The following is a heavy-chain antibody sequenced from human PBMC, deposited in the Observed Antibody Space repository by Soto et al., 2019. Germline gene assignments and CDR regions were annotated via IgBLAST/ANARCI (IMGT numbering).Heavy chain of an antibody. CDR2: IYHSGST. J-gene: IGHJ6*02. V-gene: IGHV4-4*02. Sequence: SETLSLTCAVSGGSISSSNWWSWVRQPPGKGLEWIGEIYHSGSTNYNPSLKSRVTISVDKSKNQFSLKLSSVTAADTAVYYCARAYGFWSGYSKGGRGHYYGMDVWGQGTTVTVSS. D-gene: IGHD3-3*01. CDR3: ARAYGFWSGYSKGGRGHYYGMDV. CDR1: GGSISSSNW.